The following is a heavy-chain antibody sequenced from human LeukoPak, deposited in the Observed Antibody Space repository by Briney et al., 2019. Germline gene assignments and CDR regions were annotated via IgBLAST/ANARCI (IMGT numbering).Heavy chain of an antibody. CDR1: GGSISSSSYY. D-gene: IGHD5-24*01. J-gene: IGHJ4*02. CDR2: IYYSGST. CDR3: ARAGDGYASYFDY. Sequence: SETLSLTCTVSGGSISSSSYYWGWIRQPPGKGLEWIGSIYYSGSTYYNPSLESRVTISVDTSKNQFSLKLSSVTAADTAVYYCARAGDGYASYFDYWGQGTLVTVSS. V-gene: IGHV4-39*07.